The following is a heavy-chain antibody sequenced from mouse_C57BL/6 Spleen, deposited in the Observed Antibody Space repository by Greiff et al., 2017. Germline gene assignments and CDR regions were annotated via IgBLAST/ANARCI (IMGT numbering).Heavy chain of an antibody. D-gene: IGHD3-2*02. V-gene: IGHV1-74*01. CDR2: IHPSDSDP. CDR1: GYTFTSYW. Sequence: VQLQQPGAELVKPGASVKVSCKASGYTFTSYWMHWVQQRPGQGLEWIGRIHPSDSDPNYNQKFKGKAPLTVDRSSRTAYLQLSSLTSEDSAVYYCAIQATYWGQGTTLTVSS. CDR3: AIQATY. J-gene: IGHJ2*01.